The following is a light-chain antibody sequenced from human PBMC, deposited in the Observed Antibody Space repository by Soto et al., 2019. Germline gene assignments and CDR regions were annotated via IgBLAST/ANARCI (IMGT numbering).Light chain of an antibody. CDR2: GTF. J-gene: IGKJ1*01. CDR1: QSVGSRF. CDR3: QQYGSSPRWT. Sequence: LTQSPSFLSASVGDRATLSCRAIQSVGSRFLAWYQQKPGQAPRLLISGTFSRATGIPDRFSGSGSGTDFTLTISRLEPEDFAVYYCQQYGSSPRWTFGQGTKVDI. V-gene: IGKV3-20*01.